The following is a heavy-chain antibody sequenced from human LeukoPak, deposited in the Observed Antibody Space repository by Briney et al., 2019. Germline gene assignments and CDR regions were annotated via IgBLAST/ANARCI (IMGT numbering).Heavy chain of an antibody. CDR2: INHSGRT. CDR3: ARAYAGYLDY. CDR1: GESFSGYY. Sequence: SETLSLTCAVYGESFSGYYWSWIRQPPGKGLEWIGEINHSGRTSYNPSLISRVTISVDTSKNQFSLKLSSVTAADAAVFYCARAYAGYLDYWGQETLVTVSS. J-gene: IGHJ4*02. D-gene: IGHD4-17*01. V-gene: IGHV4-34*01.